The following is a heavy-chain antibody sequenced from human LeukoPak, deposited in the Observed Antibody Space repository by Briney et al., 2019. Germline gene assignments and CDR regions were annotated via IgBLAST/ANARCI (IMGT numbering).Heavy chain of an antibody. V-gene: IGHV4-39*01. J-gene: IGHJ4*02. Sequence: SETLSLTCTVSGGSISSSSYYWGWIRQPPGKGLEWIGSIYSSGSTYYNPSLKSRVTISVDTSKNQFSLKLSSVTAADTAVYYCARHPLWASYRERKGLYFDYWGQGTLVTVSS. CDR1: GGSISSSSYY. CDR3: ARHPLWASYRERKGLYFDY. D-gene: IGHD1-26*01. CDR2: IYSSGST.